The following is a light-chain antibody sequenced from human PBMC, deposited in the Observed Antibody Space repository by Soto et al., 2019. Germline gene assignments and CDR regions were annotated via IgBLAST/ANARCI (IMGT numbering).Light chain of an antibody. Sequence: EIVLTHSPATLSMSPGERSTLSCRASQSVSSYLAWYQQKPGQAPRLLIYDASNRATGIPARFSGSGSGTDFTLTISSLDPEDFAVYYCQQRSNWPITFGQGTRLEI. CDR3: QQRSNWPIT. CDR2: DAS. CDR1: QSVSSY. J-gene: IGKJ5*01. V-gene: IGKV3-11*01.